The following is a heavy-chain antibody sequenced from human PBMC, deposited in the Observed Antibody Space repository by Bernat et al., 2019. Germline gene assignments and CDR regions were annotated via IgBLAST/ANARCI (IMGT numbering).Heavy chain of an antibody. Sequence: QVQLVESGGGVVQPGRSLRLSCAASGFTFSSYAMHWVRQAPGKGLEWVAVISYDGSNKYYADSVKGRFTISRDNSKNTLYLQMNSLRAEDTAVYYCARETYMGAFDIWGQGTMVTVSS. CDR2: ISYDGSNK. J-gene: IGHJ3*02. CDR3: ARETYMGAFDI. D-gene: IGHD1-20*01. CDR1: GFTFSSYA. V-gene: IGHV3-30*01.